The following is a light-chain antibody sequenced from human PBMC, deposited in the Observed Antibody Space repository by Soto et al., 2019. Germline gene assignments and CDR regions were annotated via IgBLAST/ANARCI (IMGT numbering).Light chain of an antibody. CDR3: SSYAGYYTLV. J-gene: IGLJ2*01. V-gene: IGLV2-11*01. CDR2: DVA. Sequence: QSALTQPRSVSGSPGQSVTISCSVTSSDVGAYNHVSWYQQHPGKAPKLVIYDVAKRPSGVPDRFSGSKSGNTASLTISGLQTEDEGNYYCSSYAGYYTLVFGGGTKLTVL. CDR1: SSDVGAYNH.